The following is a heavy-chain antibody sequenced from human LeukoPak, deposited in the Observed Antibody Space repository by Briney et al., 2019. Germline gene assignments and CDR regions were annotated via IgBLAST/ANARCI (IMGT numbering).Heavy chain of an antibody. V-gene: IGHV3-48*03. J-gene: IGHJ3*02. D-gene: IGHD6-19*01. CDR3: AREIAEQWLVLHDAFDI. CDR1: GFTFSSYE. CDR2: ISSSGSTI. Sequence: GGSLRLSCAASGFTFSSYEMNWVRQAPGKGLEWVSYISSSGSTIYYADSVKGRFTISRGNAKNSLYLQMNSLRAEDTAVYYCAREIAEQWLVLHDAFDIWGQGTMVTVSS.